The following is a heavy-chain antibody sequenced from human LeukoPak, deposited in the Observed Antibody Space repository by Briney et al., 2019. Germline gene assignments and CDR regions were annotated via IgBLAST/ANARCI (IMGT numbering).Heavy chain of an antibody. CDR1: GGAFISYA. CDR2: IIPIFGTA. V-gene: IGHV1-69*01. D-gene: IGHD6-13*01. J-gene: IGHJ6*04. CDR3: ARGVIAAAGTRYYYYYYGMDV. Sequence: SVKVSCKASGGAFISYAISWVRQAPGQGLEWMGGIIPIFGTANYAQKFQCRVTITADESTSTAYMELSSLRSEDTAVYYCARGVIAAAGTRYYYYYYGMDVWGKGTTVTVSS.